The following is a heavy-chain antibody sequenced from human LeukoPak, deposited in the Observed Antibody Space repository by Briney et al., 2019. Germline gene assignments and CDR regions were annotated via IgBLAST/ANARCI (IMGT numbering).Heavy chain of an antibody. D-gene: IGHD6-13*01. V-gene: IGHV3-30-3*01. J-gene: IGHJ4*02. CDR1: GFAFSSYA. Sequence: GGSLRLSCAASGFAFSSYAMHWVRQGPGKGLEWVALVSYDGGSKYYADSVKGRITISRDNSKSTLHLQMNSLRTEDTAVYYCARVKGRIAAAGNYFDYWGQGTPVTVSS. CDR3: ARVKGRIAAAGNYFDY. CDR2: VSYDGGSK.